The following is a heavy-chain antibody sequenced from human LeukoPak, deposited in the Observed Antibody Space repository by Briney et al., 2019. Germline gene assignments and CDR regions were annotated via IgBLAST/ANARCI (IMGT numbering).Heavy chain of an antibody. V-gene: IGHV3-43*01. Sequence: PGGSLRLSCAASGFTFDYYTMHWVRQAPGKGLEWVSLISWDGGSTYYADSVKGRFTISRDNSKNSLYLQMNSLRTEDTALYYCAKDRGDYRGIAAAGTRGFDYWGQGTLSPSPQ. D-gene: IGHD6-13*01. J-gene: IGHJ4*02. CDR2: ISWDGGST. CDR3: AKDRGDYRGIAAAGTRGFDY. CDR1: GFTFDYYT.